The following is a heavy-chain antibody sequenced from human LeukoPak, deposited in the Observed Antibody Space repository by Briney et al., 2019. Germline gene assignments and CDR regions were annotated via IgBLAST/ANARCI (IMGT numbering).Heavy chain of an antibody. Sequence: GASVKVSCKASGGTFSSYAISWVRQAPGQGLEWMGGIIPIFGTANYAQKFQGRVTITADESTSTAYMELSSLRSEDTAVYYCVSLPGVAQWLVPPGEYFQHWGQGTLVTVSS. V-gene: IGHV1-69*13. CDR1: GGTFSSYA. J-gene: IGHJ1*01. CDR2: IIPIFGTA. D-gene: IGHD6-19*01. CDR3: VSLPGVAQWLVPPGEYFQH.